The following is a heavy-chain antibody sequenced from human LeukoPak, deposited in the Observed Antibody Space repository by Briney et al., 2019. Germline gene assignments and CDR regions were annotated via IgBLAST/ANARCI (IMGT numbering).Heavy chain of an antibody. CDR2: IYYSGDI. V-gene: IGHV4-59*11. CDR1: GASISSHY. CDR3: ARGHYGLGP. D-gene: IGHD3-10*01. Sequence: PSETLSLTCTVSGASISSHYWSWIRQSPGKGLEWIAYIYYSGDINYNPSLKSRVTISLDTSKNQVSLKLTSVTAADTAVYYCARGHYGLGPWGQGTLVTVSS. J-gene: IGHJ5*02.